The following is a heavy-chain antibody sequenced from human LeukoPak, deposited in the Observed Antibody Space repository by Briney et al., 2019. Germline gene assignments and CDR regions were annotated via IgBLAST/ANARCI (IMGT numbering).Heavy chain of an antibody. CDR3: SKYSSSYGVDY. D-gene: IGHD6-6*01. Sequence: GGSLRLSCAASGFTFSSYAMHWVRQAPGKGLEWVAVISYDGSNKYYADSVKGRFTISRDNSKNTLYLQMNSLRVEDTAVYYCSKYSSSYGVDYWGQGTLVTVSS. CDR1: GFTFSSYA. J-gene: IGHJ4*02. CDR2: ISYDGSNK. V-gene: IGHV3-30*01.